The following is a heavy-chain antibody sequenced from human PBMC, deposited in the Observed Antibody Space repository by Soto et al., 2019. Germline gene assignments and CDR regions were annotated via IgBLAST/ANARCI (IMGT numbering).Heavy chain of an antibody. Sequence: ETLSLTCAVSGGSISSSNWWSWVRQPPGKGLEWIGEIYHSGSTNYNPSLKSRVTISVDKSKNQFSLKLSSVTAADTAVYYCASLTYYDFWSGYSAHNWFDPWGQGTLVTVS. CDR3: ASLTYYDFWSGYSAHNWFDP. CDR2: IYHSGST. J-gene: IGHJ5*02. CDR1: GGSISSSNW. V-gene: IGHV4-4*02. D-gene: IGHD3-3*01.